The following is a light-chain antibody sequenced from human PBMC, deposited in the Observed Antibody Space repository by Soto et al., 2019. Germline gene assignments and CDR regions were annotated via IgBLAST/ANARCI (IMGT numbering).Light chain of an antibody. CDR1: QSISSW. V-gene: IGKV1-5*01. Sequence: DIQMTQSPSTLSASVGDRVTITCRASQSISSWLAWYQQKPGKAPKLLIYDASSLESGVPSRFNGSGSGTEFTLNISSLQPDDFATYYCHQYNSYRRTVGKGTKVEIK. J-gene: IGKJ1*01. CDR3: HQYNSYRRT. CDR2: DAS.